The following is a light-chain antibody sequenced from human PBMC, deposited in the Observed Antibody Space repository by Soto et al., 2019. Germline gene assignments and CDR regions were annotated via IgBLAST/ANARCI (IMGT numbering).Light chain of an antibody. CDR1: SSDVGAYNY. Sequence: SALTQRASVSGSPGQSIAFSCTGTSSDVGAYNYVSWYLQYPGKASKLVIFDVSFRPSGVSNRSSGSKSGNTASLTISGLQAEEEADSYCKSFTTRDTYVFGTGTKVTVL. J-gene: IGLJ1*01. CDR3: KSFTTRDTYV. CDR2: DVS. V-gene: IGLV2-14*01.